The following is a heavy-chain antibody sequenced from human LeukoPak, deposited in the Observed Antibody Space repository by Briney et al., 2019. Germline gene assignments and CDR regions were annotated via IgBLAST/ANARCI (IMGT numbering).Heavy chain of an antibody. CDR2: INPNSGGT. D-gene: IGHD5-12*01. CDR1: GYTFTGYY. V-gene: IGHV1-2*02. CDR3: ARGGYAYYYYYGMDV. Sequence: ASVKVSCKASGYTFTGYYMHWVRQAPGQGLEWMGWINPNSGGTNYAQKFQGRVTMTRDTSISTAYMELSRLRSDDTAVYYCARGGYAYYYYYGMDVWGQGTTVTVSS. J-gene: IGHJ6*02.